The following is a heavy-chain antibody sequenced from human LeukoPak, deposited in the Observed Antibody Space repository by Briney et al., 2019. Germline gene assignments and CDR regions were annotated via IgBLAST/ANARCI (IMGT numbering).Heavy chain of an antibody. CDR1: GGSFSGYY. Sequence: SETLPLTCAVYGGSFSGYYWSWIRQPPGKGLEWIGEINYSGSTNYNPSLKSRVTISVDTSKNQFSLKLSSVTAADTAVYYCARVGFWPLAGQFDPWGQGTLVTVSS. D-gene: IGHD3-3*01. CDR3: ARVGFWPLAGQFDP. J-gene: IGHJ5*02. V-gene: IGHV4-34*01. CDR2: INYSGST.